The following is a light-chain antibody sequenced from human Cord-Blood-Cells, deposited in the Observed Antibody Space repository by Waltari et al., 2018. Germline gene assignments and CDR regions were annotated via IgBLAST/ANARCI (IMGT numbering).Light chain of an antibody. V-gene: IGLV2-23*01. CDR3: CSYAGSSTYV. CDR2: EGS. Sequence: QSALTQPASVSGSPGQSITISCTGTSSDVGSYNLVSWYQQHPGKAPKLMIYEGSKRPSGVSNRFSASMSANTASLTISGLQAEDEADYSCCSYAGSSTYVFGTGTKVTVL. CDR1: SSDVGSYNL. J-gene: IGLJ1*01.